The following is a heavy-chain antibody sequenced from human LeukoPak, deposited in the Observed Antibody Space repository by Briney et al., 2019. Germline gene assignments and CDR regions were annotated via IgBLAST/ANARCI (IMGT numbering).Heavy chain of an antibody. D-gene: IGHD5-12*01. J-gene: IGHJ4*02. CDR3: AMGAIVATIDY. CDR1: GLTVSSNY. V-gene: IGHV3-66*01. Sequence: GGSLRLSCAASGLTVSSNYMSWVRQAPGKGLEWVSLIYSGSSTYYADSVKGRFTISRDKSKNTLYLQMSSLRVEDTAVYYCAMGAIVATIDYWGQGTLVTVST. CDR2: IYSGSST.